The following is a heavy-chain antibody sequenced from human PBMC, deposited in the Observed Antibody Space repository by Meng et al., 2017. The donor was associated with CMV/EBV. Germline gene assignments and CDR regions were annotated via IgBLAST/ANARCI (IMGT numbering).Heavy chain of an antibody. J-gene: IGHJ3*02. CDR2: INHSGST. Sequence: SETLSLTCAVSGGSFSGYYWSWIRQPPGKGLEWVGDINHSGSTNYNPSLKSRVTISLDTSKNQFSLNLSSVTAADTAVYYCARGRAIFGVVTWAFGIWGQGTMVTVSS. CDR3: ARGRAIFGVVTWAFGI. CDR1: GGSFSGYY. D-gene: IGHD3-3*01. V-gene: IGHV4-34*01.